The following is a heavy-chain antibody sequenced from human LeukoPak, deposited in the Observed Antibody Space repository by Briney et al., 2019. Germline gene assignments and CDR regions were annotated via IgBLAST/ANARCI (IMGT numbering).Heavy chain of an antibody. CDR1: GFTFSGYW. CDR3: ARDRGRPDAFDI. V-gene: IGHV3-74*01. CDR2: INTDGRST. J-gene: IGHJ3*02. Sequence: GGSLRLSCAASGFTFSGYWMYWVRQAPGKGLVWASHINTDGRSTTYADSVKGRFTISRDNAKNTLYLQMNSLRAEDTAVYYCARDRGRPDAFDIWGHGTMVTVSS. D-gene: IGHD5-24*01.